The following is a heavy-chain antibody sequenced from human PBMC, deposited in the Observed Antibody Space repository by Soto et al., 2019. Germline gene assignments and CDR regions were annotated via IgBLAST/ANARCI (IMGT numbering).Heavy chain of an antibody. J-gene: IGHJ4*02. V-gene: IGHV3-33*01. CDR2: MWYDGSNK. CDR3: ASTTLEWLLPDY. CDR1: GFTFSSYG. D-gene: IGHD3-3*01. Sequence: GGSLRLSCAASGFTFSSYGMHWVRQAPGKGLEWVAVMWYDGSNKYYADSVKGRFTISRDNSKNTLYLQMNSLRAEDTAVYYCASTTLEWLLPDYWGQGTLVTVSS.